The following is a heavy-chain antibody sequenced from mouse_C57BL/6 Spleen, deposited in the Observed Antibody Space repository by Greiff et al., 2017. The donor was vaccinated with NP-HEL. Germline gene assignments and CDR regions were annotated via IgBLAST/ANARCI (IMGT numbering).Heavy chain of an antibody. J-gene: IGHJ3*01. Sequence: VQLQQPGAELVRPGSSVKLSCKASGYTFTSYWMDWVKQRPGQGLEWIGNIYPSDSETHYNQKFKDKATLTVDKSSSTAYMQLSSLTSEDSAVYYCARRAPLYDGYSAWFAYWGQGTLVTVSA. CDR1: GYTFTSYW. CDR2: IYPSDSET. CDR3: ARRAPLYDGYSAWFAY. V-gene: IGHV1-61*01. D-gene: IGHD2-3*01.